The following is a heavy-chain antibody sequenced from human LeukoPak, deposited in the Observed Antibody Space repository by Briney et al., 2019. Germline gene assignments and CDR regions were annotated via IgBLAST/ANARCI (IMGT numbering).Heavy chain of an antibody. V-gene: IGHV3-30-3*01. Sequence: PGRSLRLSCAASGFTFSSYAMHWVRQAPGKGLEWVAVISYDGSNKYYADSVKGRFTISRDNSKNTLYLQMNSLRADDTAVYYCARRFILNDAFDIWGQGTMVTVSA. CDR1: GFTFSSYA. J-gene: IGHJ3*02. CDR2: ISYDGSNK. CDR3: ARRFILNDAFDI.